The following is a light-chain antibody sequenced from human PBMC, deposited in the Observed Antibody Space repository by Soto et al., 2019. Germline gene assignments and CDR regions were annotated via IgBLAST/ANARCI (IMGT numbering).Light chain of an antibody. CDR3: LQANNYPWT. Sequence: AIQVTQSPSSLSASVGDRVTITCQTSEDVRHDLAWFQQTPGKAPKLLIFAATRLQSGVPSRFSGTGSGTDFTLIISSLQPEDFGTYHCLQANNYPWTFGQGTKVE. J-gene: IGKJ1*01. CDR2: AAT. V-gene: IGKV1-6*02. CDR1: EDVRHD.